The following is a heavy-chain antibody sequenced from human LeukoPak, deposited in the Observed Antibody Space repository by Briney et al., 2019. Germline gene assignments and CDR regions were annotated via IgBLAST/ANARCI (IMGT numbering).Heavy chain of an antibody. CDR1: GFTFSSYA. D-gene: IGHD2-2*01. CDR3: ARDVGAYCSSTSCFTKD. J-gene: IGHJ4*02. CDR2: ISYDGSNK. Sequence: PGGSLRLSCAASGFTFSSYAMHWVRQAPGKGLEWVAVISYDGSNKYYADSVKGRLTISRDNSKNTLYLQMNSLRAEDTAVYYCARDVGAYCSSTSCFTKDWGQGTLVTVSS. V-gene: IGHV3-30*04.